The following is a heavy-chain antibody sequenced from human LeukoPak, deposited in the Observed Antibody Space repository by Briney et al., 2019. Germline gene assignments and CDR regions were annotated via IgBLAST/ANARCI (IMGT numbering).Heavy chain of an antibody. CDR3: ARDRLSLGAFDI. CDR1: GDSINSRSYY. D-gene: IGHD7-27*01. V-gene: IGHV4-39*06. J-gene: IGHJ3*02. Sequence: PSETLSLTCAVSGDSINSRSYYWAWIRQPPGKGLEWIGSIYHSESTYYNPSLKSRVTISLDTSKNQFPLRLSSLTAADTAVYYCARDRLSLGAFDIWGQGTMVTVSS. CDR2: IYHSEST.